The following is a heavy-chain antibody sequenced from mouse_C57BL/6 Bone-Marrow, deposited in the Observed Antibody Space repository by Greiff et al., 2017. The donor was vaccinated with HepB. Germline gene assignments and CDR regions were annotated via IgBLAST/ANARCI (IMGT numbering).Heavy chain of an antibody. J-gene: IGHJ3*01. CDR2: INSGGSST. CDR1: GFTFSSYG. V-gene: IGHV5-6*02. D-gene: IGHD2-3*01. Sequence: EVNVVESGGDLVNPGGSLKLSCAASGFTFSSYGMSWVRQTPDKRLEWVATINSGGSSTYYPDSVKGRFTISRDNAKNTLYLQMSSLKSEDTAIYSCARRGRHDGYFPGFAYWGQGTLVTVSA. CDR3: ARRGRHDGYFPGFAY.